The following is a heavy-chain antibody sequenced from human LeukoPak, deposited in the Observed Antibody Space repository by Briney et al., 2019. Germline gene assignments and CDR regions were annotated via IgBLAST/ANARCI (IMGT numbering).Heavy chain of an antibody. J-gene: IGHJ4*02. V-gene: IGHV4-59*01. CDR2: IYYSGST. CDR1: GGSISSYY. CDR3: ARSTGWYAFT. Sequence: PSETLSLTCTVSGGSISSYYWSWIRQPPGKGLEWIGYIYYSGSTNYNPSLKSRVTISVDTSKNQFSLKLSSVTAADTALYYCARSTGWYAFTWGQGILVTVSS. D-gene: IGHD6-19*01.